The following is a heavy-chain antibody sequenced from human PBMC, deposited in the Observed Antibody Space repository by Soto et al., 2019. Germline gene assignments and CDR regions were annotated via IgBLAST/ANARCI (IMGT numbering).Heavy chain of an antibody. D-gene: IGHD7-27*01. CDR1: GFTFSTYG. Sequence: QVQLVESGGGVVQPGKSLRLSCAASGFTFSTYGMHWVRQAPGKGLEWVAVILYDGSNKYYADSVKGRLTIARDNSKNTLYLQMNSLRAEDTAVYYCARDTNWGYWYFDLWGRGTLVTVSS. CDR3: ARDTNWGYWYFDL. V-gene: IGHV3-33*01. J-gene: IGHJ2*01. CDR2: ILYDGSNK.